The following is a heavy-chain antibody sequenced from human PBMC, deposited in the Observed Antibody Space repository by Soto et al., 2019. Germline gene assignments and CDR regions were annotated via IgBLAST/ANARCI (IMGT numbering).Heavy chain of an antibody. CDR1: GYTFTNYY. D-gene: IGHD3-10*01. J-gene: IGHJ4*03. CDR3: SRLTTMVREINDDPFDF. Sequence: GASVKVSCKASGYTFTNYYIHWVRRAPGQGLEWMGVINPTGGRASYAPKFQGRVTLTRDTSTSTAYMELSSLRSDDTAVYFCSRLTTMVREINDDPFDFWGQGTLVTVSS. CDR2: INPTGGRA. V-gene: IGHV1-46*03.